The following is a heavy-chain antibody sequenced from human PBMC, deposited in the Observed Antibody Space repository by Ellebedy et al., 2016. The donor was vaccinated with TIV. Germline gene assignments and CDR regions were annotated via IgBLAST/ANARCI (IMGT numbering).Heavy chain of an antibody. V-gene: IGHV3-21*01. J-gene: IGHJ4*02. CDR3: ARSIVATGTSRTFDL. Sequence: GESLKISCVASGFTFGNYIMNWVRQAPGKGLEWVSSISSSSRNIFYADSVTGRFTISRDNAKTSPYLQMNSLRANDTAIYYCARSIVATGTSRTFDLWGQGTLLTVSS. CDR1: GFTFGNYI. D-gene: IGHD6-13*01. CDR2: ISSSSRNI.